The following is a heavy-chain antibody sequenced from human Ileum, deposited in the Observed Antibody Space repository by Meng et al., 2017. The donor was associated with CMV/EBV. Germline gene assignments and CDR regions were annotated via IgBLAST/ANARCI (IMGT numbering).Heavy chain of an antibody. Sequence: KASGYTFTGYYMHWVRQAPGQGLEWMGWINPNSGGTNYAQKFQGRVTMTRDTSISTAYMELSRLRSDDTAVYYCARAYYDILIGYYCWGQGTLVTVSS. CDR3: ARAYYDILIGYYC. J-gene: IGHJ4*02. CDR2: INPNSGGT. D-gene: IGHD3-9*01. CDR1: GYTFTGYY. V-gene: IGHV1-2*02.